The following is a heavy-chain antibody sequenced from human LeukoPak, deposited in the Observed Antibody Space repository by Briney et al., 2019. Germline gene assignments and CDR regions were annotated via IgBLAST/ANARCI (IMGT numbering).Heavy chain of an antibody. Sequence: SETLSLTCTVSGGSISSYYWSWIRQPAGKGLEWIGRTYTSGSTNYNPSLKSRVTMSVDTSKNQFSLKLSSVTAADTAVYYCARDAYYYDSSGYYYGWYFDLWGRGTLVTVSS. J-gene: IGHJ2*01. V-gene: IGHV4-4*07. CDR2: TYTSGST. D-gene: IGHD3-22*01. CDR3: ARDAYYYDSSGYYYGWYFDL. CDR1: GGSISSYY.